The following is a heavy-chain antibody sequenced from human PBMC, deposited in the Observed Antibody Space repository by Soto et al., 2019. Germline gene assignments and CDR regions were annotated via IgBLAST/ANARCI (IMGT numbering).Heavy chain of an antibody. CDR3: ARDPLKIVGALTDYDYGMDV. V-gene: IGHV1-69*06. CDR1: GGPFSIYA. CDR2: IIPIFGTA. D-gene: IGHD1-26*01. J-gene: IGHJ6*02. Sequence: GASVKVSCKASGGPFSIYAISWVRQAPGQGLEWMGGIIPIFGTANYAQKFQGRVTITADKSTSTAYMELSSLRSEDTAVYYCARDPLKIVGALTDYDYGMDVWGQGTTVTVSS.